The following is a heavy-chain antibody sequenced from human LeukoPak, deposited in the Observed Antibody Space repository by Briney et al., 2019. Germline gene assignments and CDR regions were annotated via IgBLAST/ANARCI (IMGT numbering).Heavy chain of an antibody. J-gene: IGHJ2*01. CDR2: INSDGSST. CDR3: ARDVGTHYYSSGWYFDL. CDR1: GFTFSSYR. D-gene: IGHD3-10*01. Sequence: GGSLRLSCAASGFTFSSYRMHWVRQAPGKGLVWVSRINSDGSSTSYADSVKGRFTISRDNAKNTLYLQMNSLRAEDTAVYYCARDVGTHYYSSGWYFDLWGRGTLVTVSS. V-gene: IGHV3-74*01.